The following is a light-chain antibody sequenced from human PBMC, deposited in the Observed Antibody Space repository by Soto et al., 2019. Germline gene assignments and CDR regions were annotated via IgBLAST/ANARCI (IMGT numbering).Light chain of an antibody. CDR1: QIVSDNY. CDR2: GAS. V-gene: IGKV3-20*01. CDR3: QQYAKATLT. J-gene: IGKJ1*01. Sequence: EIVLTHSPGTLSLSPGERATLSCRASQIVSDNYLAWYQKKPGQDPRLFVYGASSRATGVPDRFSASGSGTDFNLTISRLETEDFAVYECQQYAKATLTFGQGTKVDIK.